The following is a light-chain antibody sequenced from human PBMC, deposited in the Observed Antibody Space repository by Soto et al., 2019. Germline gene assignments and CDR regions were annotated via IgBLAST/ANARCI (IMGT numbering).Light chain of an antibody. J-gene: IGKJ5*01. Sequence: IVLPQSPATLSLSPGERATLSCRASQSVSSYLAWYQQKPGQAPRLLIYDASNRATGIPARFSGSGSGTDFTLTISSLEPEDFAVYYCQQRSNWPPITVGQGTRLEIK. CDR1: QSVSSY. CDR2: DAS. V-gene: IGKV3-11*01. CDR3: QQRSNWPPIT.